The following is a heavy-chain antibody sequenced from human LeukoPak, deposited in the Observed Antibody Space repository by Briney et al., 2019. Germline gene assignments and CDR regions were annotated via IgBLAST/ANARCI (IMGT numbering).Heavy chain of an antibody. CDR1: GFTFSSYA. Sequence: GGSLRLSCAASGFTFSSYAMTWVRQAPGKGLEWVSSIIGSGSNTYYADSVKGRFTISRDNSKNTLYLQMNSLRAEDTAVYYCAKGVLTTGGDYWGQGALVTVSS. CDR2: IIGSGSNT. CDR3: AKGVLTTGGDY. J-gene: IGHJ4*02. D-gene: IGHD3-16*01. V-gene: IGHV3-23*01.